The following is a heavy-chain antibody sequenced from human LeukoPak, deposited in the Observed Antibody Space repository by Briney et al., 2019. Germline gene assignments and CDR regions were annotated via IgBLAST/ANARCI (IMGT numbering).Heavy chain of an antibody. CDR1: GFSFSDYS. CDR2: ISISSDNI. V-gene: IGHV3-21*01. Sequence: PGGSLRLSCAGSGFSFSDYSMNWVRQAPRKRPEWVSSISISSDNIYYSDSVRGRFTISRDNAKNVLDLQMNSLRGEDTAVYYCARDRDMDVWGKGTTVIISS. CDR3: ARDRDMDV. D-gene: IGHD3-10*01. J-gene: IGHJ6*03.